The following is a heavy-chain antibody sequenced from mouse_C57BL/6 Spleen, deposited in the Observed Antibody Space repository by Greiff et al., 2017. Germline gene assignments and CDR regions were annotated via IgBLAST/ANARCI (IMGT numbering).Heavy chain of an antibody. CDR1: GYTFTSYW. CDR2: IDPSDSYT. Sequence: QVQLQQSGAELVMPGASVKLSCKASGYTFTSYWMHWVKQRPGQGLEWIGEIDPSDSYTNYNQKFKGKSTLTVDKSSSTAYMQLSSLTSEDSAVYYCARMITSWFAYWGQGTLVTVSA. D-gene: IGHD2-4*01. J-gene: IGHJ3*01. CDR3: ARMITSWFAY. V-gene: IGHV1-69*01.